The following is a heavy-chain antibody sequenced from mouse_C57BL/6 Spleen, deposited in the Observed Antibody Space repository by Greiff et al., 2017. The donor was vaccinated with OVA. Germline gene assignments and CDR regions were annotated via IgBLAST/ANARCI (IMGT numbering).Heavy chain of an antibody. Sequence: QVQLQQSGPELVKPGASVQISCKASGYSFTSYYIPSVKQRPGQGLEWIGWISPGSGNTKYNAKFKGKATLTADTSSSTAYMQLSSLTSEDAAVYYCASAYYSNYEGFAYWGQGTLVTVSA. D-gene: IGHD2-5*01. CDR2: ISPGSGNT. V-gene: IGHV1-66*01. CDR1: GYSFTSYY. CDR3: ASAYYSNYEGFAY. J-gene: IGHJ3*01.